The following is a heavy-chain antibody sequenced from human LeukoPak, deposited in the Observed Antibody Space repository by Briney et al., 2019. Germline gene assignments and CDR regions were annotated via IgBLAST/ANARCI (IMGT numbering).Heavy chain of an antibody. Sequence: SETLSLTCTVSGGSISSSSYYWGWIRQPPGKGLEWIGEINHSGSTNYNPSLKSRVTISVDTSKNQFSLKLSSVTAADTAVYYCARATVTTDDAFDIWGQGTMVTVSS. J-gene: IGHJ3*02. CDR1: GGSISSSSYY. V-gene: IGHV4-39*07. D-gene: IGHD4-17*01. CDR2: INHSGST. CDR3: ARATVTTDDAFDI.